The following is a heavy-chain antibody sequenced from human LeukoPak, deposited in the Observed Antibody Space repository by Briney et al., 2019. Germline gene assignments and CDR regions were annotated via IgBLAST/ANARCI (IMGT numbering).Heavy chain of an antibody. CDR1: GFTFSSYW. Sequence: GGSLRLSCTASGFTFSSYWMHWVRQVPGKGLVWVSRINSAGISTNYADSVKGRFTISRDNAKNTLYLQMSSLRAEDTAVYYCARGYSGYFYYWGQGTLVTVSS. CDR3: ARGYSGYFYY. CDR2: INSAGIST. J-gene: IGHJ4*02. D-gene: IGHD5-12*01. V-gene: IGHV3-74*01.